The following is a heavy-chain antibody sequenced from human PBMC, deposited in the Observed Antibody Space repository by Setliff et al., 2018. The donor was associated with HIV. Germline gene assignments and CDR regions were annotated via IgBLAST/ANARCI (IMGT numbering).Heavy chain of an antibody. CDR2: IYTSGST. D-gene: IGHD3-9*01. J-gene: IGHJ4*02. CDR3: ARAFYGISAGYYYFDV. CDR1: GGSISSHY. Sequence: ETLSLTCTVSGGSISSHYWSWIRQPAGKGLEWIGRIYTSGSTNYNPSLKSRVTISVDTSKNQFSLKLSSVTAADTAVYYCARAFYGISAGYYYFDVWGQGALVTVSS. V-gene: IGHV4-4*07.